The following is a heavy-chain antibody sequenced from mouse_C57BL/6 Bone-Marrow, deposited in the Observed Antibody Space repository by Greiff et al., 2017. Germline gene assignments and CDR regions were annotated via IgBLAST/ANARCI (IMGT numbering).Heavy chain of an antibody. CDR2: IDPENGDT. J-gene: IGHJ4*01. Sequence: VQLQQSGAELVRPGASVKLSCTASGFNIKDDYMHWVKQRPEQGLEWIGWIDPENGDTEYASKFQGKSTITADTSSNTASLQLSSLTSEDTAVYYCSTRGYSCAMDYWGQGTSVTVSS. D-gene: IGHD2-3*01. V-gene: IGHV14-4*01. CDR3: STRGYSCAMDY. CDR1: GFNIKDDY.